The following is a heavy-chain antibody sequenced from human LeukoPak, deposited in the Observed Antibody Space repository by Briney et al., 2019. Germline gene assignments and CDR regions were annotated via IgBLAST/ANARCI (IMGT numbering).Heavy chain of an antibody. V-gene: IGHV3-7*01. CDR2: IKNDGSER. D-gene: IGHD3-10*01. J-gene: IGHJ4*01. CDR3: ASLYGSGSYYNFPFDD. Sequence: GGSLRLSCAASGFTFTSYWMTWVRQAPGKGLEWVATIKNDGSERYYVDSVKGRFTISRDNARNSLYLHMNSLRADDTAVYYCASLYGSGSYYNFPFDDWGQGTMVTVSS. CDR1: GFTFTSYW.